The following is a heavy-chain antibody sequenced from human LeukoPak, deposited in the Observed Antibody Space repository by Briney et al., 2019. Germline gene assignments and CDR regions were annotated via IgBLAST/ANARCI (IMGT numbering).Heavy chain of an antibody. CDR3: ARGRSPRVVVAATLWSDWFDP. V-gene: IGHV3-33*01. J-gene: IGHJ5*02. CDR2: IWYDGSNK. D-gene: IGHD2-15*01. Sequence: GRSLRLSCAASGFTFSNYGMHWVRQAPGKGLEWVAVIWYDGSNKYYADSVKGRFTISRDNSKNTLYLQMNSLRAEDTAVYYCARGRSPRVVVAATLWSDWFDPWGQGTLVTVSS. CDR1: GFTFSNYG.